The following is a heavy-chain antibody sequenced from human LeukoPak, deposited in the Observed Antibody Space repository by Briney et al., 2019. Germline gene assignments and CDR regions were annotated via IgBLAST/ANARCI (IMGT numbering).Heavy chain of an antibody. D-gene: IGHD3-22*01. J-gene: IGHJ4*02. CDR1: GFTFSSYW. Sequence: GGSLRLSCAASGFTFSSYWMSWVRQAPGKGLEWVANINRDGSEKYSVDSVKGRFTISRDNAKNSLYLQMNSLRAEDTAVYYCAREYYSDSSSSDYWGQGTLVTVSS. CDR3: AREYYSDSSSSDY. CDR2: INRDGSEK. V-gene: IGHV3-7*05.